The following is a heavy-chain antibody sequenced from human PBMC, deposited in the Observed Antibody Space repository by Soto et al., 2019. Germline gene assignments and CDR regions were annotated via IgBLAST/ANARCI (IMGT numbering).Heavy chain of an antibody. CDR3: ARVALWFGKLPPHFDS. D-gene: IGHD3-10*01. CDR2: IYPGDSDT. J-gene: IGHJ4*02. Sequence: GESLKISCRGSGNRFTSYGSGWVRQMPGKGLEWMGIIYPGDSDTRYSPSFQGQVTISADKSVTTAYLQWSSLKASDTALYYCARVALWFGKLPPHFDSWAGNPGHLSS. CDR1: GNRFTSYG. V-gene: IGHV5-51*01.